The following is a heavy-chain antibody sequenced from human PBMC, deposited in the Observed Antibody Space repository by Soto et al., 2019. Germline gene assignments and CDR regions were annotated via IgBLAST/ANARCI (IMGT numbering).Heavy chain of an antibody. J-gene: IGHJ4*02. CDR3: ARDRDYYDST. V-gene: IGHV4-59*01. CDR1: GGSISAYY. D-gene: IGHD3-22*01. CDR2: IFYSGST. Sequence: SETLSLTCTVSGGSISAYYWSWIRQPPGGGLEWIGYIFYSGSTNYNPSLKSRVTISVDTSKNQFSLKLRSVTAADTAVYYCARDRDYYDSTWSQGTLVTVSS.